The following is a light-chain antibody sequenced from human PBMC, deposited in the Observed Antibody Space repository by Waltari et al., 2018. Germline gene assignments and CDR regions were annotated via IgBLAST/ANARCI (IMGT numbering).Light chain of an antibody. Sequence: NFMLTQPHSVSASPGKTVTLSCTGTGGRIASNFVQWYLQRPGSAPNTVIYEDDHRPSGVPDRFSGSIDISSNSAFLTISGLTTEDEADYYCQSYDSANNWVFGGGTQLTVL. J-gene: IGLJ3*02. V-gene: IGLV6-57*02. CDR2: EDD. CDR3: QSYDSANNWV. CDR1: GGRIASNF.